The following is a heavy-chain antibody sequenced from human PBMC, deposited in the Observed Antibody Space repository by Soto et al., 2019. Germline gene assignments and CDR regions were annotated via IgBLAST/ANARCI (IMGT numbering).Heavy chain of an antibody. J-gene: IGHJ6*02. Sequence: EEQLVESGGGLLKPGGSLRLSCAASGFTFSNAWMNWVRQAPGKGLEWVGRITSKTDGGTTEYHAPAKGRFTISRDDSKNTLYRQMSSLKIEDTAVYFCSTDRRLVGGTAGGQYYYGMDVWGQGTTVTVSS. D-gene: IGHD1-26*01. CDR2: ITSKTDGGTT. V-gene: IGHV3-15*07. CDR1: GFTFSNAW. CDR3: STDRRLVGGTAGGQYYYGMDV.